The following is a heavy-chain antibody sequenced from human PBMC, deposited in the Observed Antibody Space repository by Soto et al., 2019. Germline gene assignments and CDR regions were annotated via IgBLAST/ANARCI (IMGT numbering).Heavy chain of an antibody. CDR2: IIPIFGTA. J-gene: IGHJ3*02. D-gene: IGHD3-22*01. CDR3: ARDFAFYDSSGSQDDAFDI. Sequence: QVQLVQSGAEVKKPGSSVKVSCKASGGTFSSYAISWVRQAPGQGLEWMGGIIPIFGTANYAQKFQGRVTITADESTCTAYMELSSLRSEDTAVYYCARDFAFYDSSGSQDDAFDIWGQGTMVTVSS. V-gene: IGHV1-69*12. CDR1: GGTFSSYA.